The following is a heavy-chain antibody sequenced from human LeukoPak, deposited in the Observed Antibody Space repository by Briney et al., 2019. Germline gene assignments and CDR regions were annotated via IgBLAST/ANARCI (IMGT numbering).Heavy chain of an antibody. CDR1: GGTFSSYT. CDR3: ARDFDDYSGYNFDY. J-gene: IGHJ4*02. Sequence: ASVKVSCKASGGTFSSYTISWVRQAPGQGLEWMGRIIPILGIANYAQKFQGRVTITADKSTSTAYMELSSLRSEDTAVYYCARDFDDYSGYNFDYWGQGTLVTVSS. CDR2: IIPILGIA. V-gene: IGHV1-69*04. D-gene: IGHD5-12*01.